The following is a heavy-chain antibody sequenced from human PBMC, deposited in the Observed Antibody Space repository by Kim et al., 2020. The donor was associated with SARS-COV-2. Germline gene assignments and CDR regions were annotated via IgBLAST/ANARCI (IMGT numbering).Heavy chain of an antibody. CDR1: GDSVSSNSAA. CDR2: TYYRSKWYN. D-gene: IGHD2-2*01. J-gene: IGHJ5*02. CDR3: ARDGGRYCSSTSCYLGWFDP. Sequence: SQTLSLTCAISGDSVSSNSAAWNWIRQSPSRGLEWLGRTYYRSKWYNDYAVSVKSRITINPDTSKNQFSLQLNSVTPEDTAVYYCARDGGRYCSSTSCYLGWFDPWGQGTLVTVSS. V-gene: IGHV6-1*01.